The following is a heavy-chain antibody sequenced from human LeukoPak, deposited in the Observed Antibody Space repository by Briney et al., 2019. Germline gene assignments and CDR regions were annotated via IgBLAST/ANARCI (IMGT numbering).Heavy chain of an antibody. J-gene: IGHJ4*02. CDR1: GFTFSNYA. CDR3: AKNIPSYYDFWSGYELFDY. Sequence: GGSLRLSCAASGFTFSNYAMSWVRQAPGKGLEWVSAISASGGSPYYADSVKGRFTISRDNSQNTLYLQMNSLRAEDTAVYYCAKNIPSYYDFWSGYELFDYWGQGTLVTVSS. D-gene: IGHD3-3*01. V-gene: IGHV3-23*01. CDR2: ISASGGSP.